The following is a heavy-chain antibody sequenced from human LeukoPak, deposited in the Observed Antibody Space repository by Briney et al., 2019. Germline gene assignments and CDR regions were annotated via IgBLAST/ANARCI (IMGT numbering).Heavy chain of an antibody. J-gene: IGHJ4*02. CDR2: ISGSGITT. V-gene: IGHV3-23*01. CDR1: GFTFSDYG. Sequence: GSLRLSCAASGFTFSDYGMSWVRQAPGKGLEWVSGISGSGITTDYAESVKGRFTISRDNSKNTLYLQMNSLRAEDTAVYYCAKDSVGIAVAGSDYWGQGTLVTVSS. CDR3: AKDSVGIAVAGSDY. D-gene: IGHD6-19*01.